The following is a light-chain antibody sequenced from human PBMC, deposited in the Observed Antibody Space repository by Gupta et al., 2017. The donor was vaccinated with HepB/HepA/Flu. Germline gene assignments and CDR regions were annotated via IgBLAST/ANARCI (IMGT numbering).Light chain of an antibody. V-gene: IGLV1-40*01. CDR2: GNS. CDR3: QSFDGSLSAYV. Sequence: QSVLTQPPLLSGAPGQRVTISCTGSPSNIGAGYDVHWYQQLPGAAPKLLISGNSNRPAGVPDRVSAFRSGTTASLAISELRDEDEADYFCQSFDGSLSAYVFGTGTQVTVL. CDR1: PSNIGAGYD. J-gene: IGLJ1*01.